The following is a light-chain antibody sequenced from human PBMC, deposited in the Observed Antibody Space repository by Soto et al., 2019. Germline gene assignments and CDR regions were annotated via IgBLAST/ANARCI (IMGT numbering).Light chain of an antibody. J-gene: IGLJ1*01. Sequence: QSALTQPASVFGSPGQSITISCTGTSSDVGGYNYVSWYQQHPGKAPKLMIYDVSDRPSGVSNRFSGSKSGNTASLTISGLQAEDEADYYCSSYTSGFYVFGTGTKVTVL. CDR1: SSDVGGYNY. CDR3: SSYTSGFYV. CDR2: DVS. V-gene: IGLV2-14*01.